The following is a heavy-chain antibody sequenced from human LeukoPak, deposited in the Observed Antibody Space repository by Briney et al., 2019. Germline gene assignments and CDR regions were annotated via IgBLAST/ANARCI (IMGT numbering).Heavy chain of an antibody. CDR1: GYTLTDYY. Sequence: ASVKLSCKVSGYTLTDYYMHWMQQAPGKGLEWMGLVDPEDGETIYAEKFQGRVTITADTSTDTAYMELSSLRSEDTAVYYCATDPGGVVVAATLSPWGQGTLVTVSS. CDR3: ATDPGGVVVAATLSP. CDR2: VDPEDGET. D-gene: IGHD2-15*01. J-gene: IGHJ5*02. V-gene: IGHV1-69-2*01.